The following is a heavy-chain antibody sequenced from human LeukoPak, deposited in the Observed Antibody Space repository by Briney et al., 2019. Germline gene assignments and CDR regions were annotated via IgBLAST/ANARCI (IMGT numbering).Heavy chain of an antibody. CDR1: GFTFSSYS. Sequence: GGSLRLSCAASGFTFSSYSMNWVRQAPGKGLVWVSRINSDGSSTSYADSVKGRFTISRDNAKNTLYLQMNSLRAEDTAVYYCARVYSSGWYDYWGQGTLVTVSS. V-gene: IGHV3-74*01. CDR3: ARVYSSGWYDY. CDR2: INSDGSST. D-gene: IGHD6-19*01. J-gene: IGHJ4*02.